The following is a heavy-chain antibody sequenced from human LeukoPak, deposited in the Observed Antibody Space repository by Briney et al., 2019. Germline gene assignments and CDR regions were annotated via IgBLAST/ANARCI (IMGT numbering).Heavy chain of an antibody. CDR1: GFTFSDSA. CDR2: IRTKANSYAT. Sequence: GGSLRLSCAASGFTFSDSALHWVRQASGKGLEWVGRIRTKANSYATAYAASVKGRFTISRDDSKNTAYLQMNSLKTEDTAVYYCTHSSGYYYWFDPWGQGTLVTVSS. D-gene: IGHD3-22*01. CDR3: THSSGYYYWFDP. V-gene: IGHV3-73*01. J-gene: IGHJ5*02.